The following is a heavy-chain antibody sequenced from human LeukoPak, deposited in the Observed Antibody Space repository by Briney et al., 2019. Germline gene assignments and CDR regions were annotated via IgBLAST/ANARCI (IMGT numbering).Heavy chain of an antibody. J-gene: IGHJ4*02. CDR3: AREKRGSSGWFEDY. CDR1: GYTFTGYY. Sequence: GASVKVSCKASGYTFTGYYMHWVRQAPGQGLEWMGWINPNSGGTNYAQKFQGRVTMTRDTSISTAYMELSRLRSDDTAVYYCAREKRGSSGWFEDYWGQGTLVTVSS. V-gene: IGHV1-2*02. CDR2: INPNSGGT. D-gene: IGHD6-19*01.